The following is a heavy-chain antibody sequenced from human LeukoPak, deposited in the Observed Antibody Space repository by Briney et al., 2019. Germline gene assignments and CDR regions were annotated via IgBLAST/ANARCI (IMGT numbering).Heavy chain of an antibody. V-gene: IGHV4-59*01. CDR3: ARLGRKTTVVPPDFDC. J-gene: IGHJ4*02. CDR2: IHYSGST. D-gene: IGHD4-23*01. Sequence: SETLSLTCTVSGGSIRSDYWSWVRQPPGKGLEWIGYIHYSGSTNYNASLKSRLTMSVDMSKNQFSLKLTSVTAADTAVYYCARLGRKTTVVPPDFDCWGQGTLVAVSS. CDR1: GGSIRSDY.